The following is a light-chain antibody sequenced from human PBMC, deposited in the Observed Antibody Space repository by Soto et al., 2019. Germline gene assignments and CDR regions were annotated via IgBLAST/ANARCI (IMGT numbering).Light chain of an antibody. CDR1: QGISTY. J-gene: IGKJ1*01. CDR3: QKYDTAPLT. CDR2: AAS. V-gene: IGKV1-27*01. Sequence: DIQMTQSPSSLSSSVGDRVTIACRASQGISTYLAWYQQKPGKVPKLLIYAASTLLSGVPSRFSGSGSGTDFTLTISSLQPEDVATYYRQKYDTAPLTFGQGTKVDIK.